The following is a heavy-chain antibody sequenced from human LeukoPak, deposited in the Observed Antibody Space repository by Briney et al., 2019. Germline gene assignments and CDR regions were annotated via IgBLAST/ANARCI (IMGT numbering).Heavy chain of an antibody. CDR3: AKDFLSVLDWFDP. V-gene: IGHV3-21*04. Sequence: GGSLRLSCAASGFTFSSYSMNWVRQAPGKGLEWVSSISSSSSYIYYADSVKGRFTISRDNSKNTLYLQMNSLRAEDTAVYYCAKDFLSVLDWFDPWGQGTLVTVSS. D-gene: IGHD1-14*01. CDR2: ISSSSSYI. J-gene: IGHJ5*02. CDR1: GFTFSSYS.